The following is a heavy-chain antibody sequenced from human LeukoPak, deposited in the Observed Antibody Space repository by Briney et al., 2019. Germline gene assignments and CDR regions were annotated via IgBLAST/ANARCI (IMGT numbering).Heavy chain of an antibody. Sequence: SQTLSLTCTVSSGSISSYYWSWIPQPAGKGLEWIGRIYTSGSTNYNPSLKSRVTMPVDTSKNQFSLKLSSVPAADTAVYYCAREVDSSSILFDHWRQGTLVTVSS. CDR1: SGSISSYY. D-gene: IGHD6-6*01. CDR2: IYTSGST. V-gene: IGHV4-4*07. CDR3: AREVDSSSILFDH. J-gene: IGHJ4*02.